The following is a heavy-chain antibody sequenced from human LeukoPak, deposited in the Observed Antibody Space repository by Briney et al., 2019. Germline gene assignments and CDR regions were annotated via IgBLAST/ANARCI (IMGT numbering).Heavy chain of an antibody. D-gene: IGHD3-10*01. CDR3: ARGSIWFGELYGDY. Sequence: GGSLRLSCAASGFTVSSNYMSWVRQAPGKGLEWVANIKQDGSEKYYVDSVKGRFTISRDNAKNSLYLQMNSLRAEDTAVYYCARGSIWFGELYGDYWGQGTLVTVSS. J-gene: IGHJ4*02. CDR1: GFTVSSNY. CDR2: IKQDGSEK. V-gene: IGHV3-7*01.